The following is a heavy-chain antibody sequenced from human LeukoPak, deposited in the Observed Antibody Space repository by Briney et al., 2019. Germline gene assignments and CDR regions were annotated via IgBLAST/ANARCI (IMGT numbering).Heavy chain of an antibody. V-gene: IGHV1-24*01. D-gene: IGHD3-10*01. CDR1: GYTLTELS. CDR3: ATVRHKLLWFGAHDY. CDR2: FDPEDGET. Sequence: ASVKVSCKVSGYTLTELSMHWVRQAPGKGREWMGGFDPEDGETIYAQKFQGRVTMTEDTSTDTAYMELSSLRSEDTAVYYCATVRHKLLWFGAHDYWGQGTLVTVSS. J-gene: IGHJ4*02.